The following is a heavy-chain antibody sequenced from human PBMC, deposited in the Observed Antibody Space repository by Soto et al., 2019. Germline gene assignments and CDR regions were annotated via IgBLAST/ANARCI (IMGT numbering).Heavy chain of an antibody. CDR1: GRSISSSSYY. Sequence: SETLSLTYTVSGRSISSSSYYWGWIRQPPGKGMEWLGSIYYSWSTYYNPSLKSRVTISVDTSKNQFSLKLSSVTAADTAVYYCVRSGYGGGSIRYFDWLSYYYYMDVWGKGTTVT. CDR3: VRSGYGGGSIRYFDWLSYYYYMDV. V-gene: IGHV4-39*01. CDR2: IYYSWST. D-gene: IGHD3-9*01. J-gene: IGHJ6*03.